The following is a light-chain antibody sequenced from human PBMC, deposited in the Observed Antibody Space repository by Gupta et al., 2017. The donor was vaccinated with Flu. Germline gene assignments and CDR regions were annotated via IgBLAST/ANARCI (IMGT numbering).Light chain of an antibody. J-gene: IGLJ3*02. CDR2: EVS. CDR3: SSYTSSGVWV. CDR1: SSDVGGYNY. Sequence: QSALTQPASVSGSPGQSITIPCIGTSSDVGGYNYVSWYQQYPGKAPKLMIYEVSNRPSGVSNRFSGSKSGNTASLTISGLQPEDEADYYCSSYTSSGVWVFGGGTKLTVL. V-gene: IGLV2-14*01.